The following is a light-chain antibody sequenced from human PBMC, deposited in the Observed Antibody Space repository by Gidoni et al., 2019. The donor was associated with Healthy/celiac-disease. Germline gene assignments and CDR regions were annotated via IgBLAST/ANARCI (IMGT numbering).Light chain of an antibody. J-gene: IGKJ4*01. CDR1: QSVLYSSNNKNY. Sequence: DIGMTQSPDSLAVSLGERATINGKSSQSVLYSSNNKNYLAWYQQKPGQPPKLLIYWASTRESGVPARFSGSGSGTDFTLTISSLQAEDVAVYYCQQYYSTPLTFXGXTKVEIK. V-gene: IGKV4-1*01. CDR3: QQYYSTPLT. CDR2: WAS.